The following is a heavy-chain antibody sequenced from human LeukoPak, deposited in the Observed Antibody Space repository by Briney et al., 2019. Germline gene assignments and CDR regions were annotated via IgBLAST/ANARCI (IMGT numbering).Heavy chain of an antibody. D-gene: IGHD3-22*01. Sequence: PGGSLRLSCAASGFTFSTYSMNWVRQAPGKGLEWVSSISSSSSYIYYADSVKGRFTISRDNAKNSLYLQMNNLRAEDTAVYYCARSRGYYDSSGYYPIDYWGQGTLVTVSS. CDR1: GFTFSTYS. J-gene: IGHJ4*02. CDR2: ISSSSSYI. V-gene: IGHV3-21*01. CDR3: ARSRGYYDSSGYYPIDY.